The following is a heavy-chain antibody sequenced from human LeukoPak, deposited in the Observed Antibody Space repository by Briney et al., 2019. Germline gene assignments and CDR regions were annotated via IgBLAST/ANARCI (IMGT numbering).Heavy chain of an antibody. CDR3: AELGITMIGGV. V-gene: IGHV3-30*04. Sequence: GGSLRLSCAASGFTFSSYAMHWVRQAPGKGLEWVAAISNDGNNKFYADSVKGRFTISRDNPKNTMNLQMNSLRAEDTAVYYCAELGITMIGGVWGKGTTVTISS. CDR1: GFTFSSYA. CDR2: ISNDGNNK. J-gene: IGHJ6*04. D-gene: IGHD3-10*02.